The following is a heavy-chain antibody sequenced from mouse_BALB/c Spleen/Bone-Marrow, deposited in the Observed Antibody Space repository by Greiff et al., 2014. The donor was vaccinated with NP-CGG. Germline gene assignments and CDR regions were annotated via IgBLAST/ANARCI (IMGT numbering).Heavy chain of an antibody. CDR2: ISNGGGST. V-gene: IGHV5-12*02. D-gene: IGHD2-4*01. Sequence: VQLKESGGGLVQPGGSLKLSCATSGFTFSDYYMYWVRQTPEKRLEWVAYISNGGGSTYYPDTVKGRFTISRDNAKNTLYLQMSRLKSEVTAMYYCARHNYDETWFAYWGQGTLVTVSA. CDR3: ARHNYDETWFAY. CDR1: GFTFSDYY. J-gene: IGHJ3*01.